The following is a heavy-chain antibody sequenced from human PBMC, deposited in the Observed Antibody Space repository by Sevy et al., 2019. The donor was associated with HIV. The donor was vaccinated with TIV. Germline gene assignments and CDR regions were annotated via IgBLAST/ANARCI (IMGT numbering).Heavy chain of an antibody. J-gene: IGHJ5*02. V-gene: IGHV4-30-4*02. D-gene: IGHD3-10*01. CDR3: ARASMVRGVIITSREGWFDP. Sequence: SETLPLTCTVSGGSISSGDYYWSWIRQPPGKGLEWIGYIYYSGSTYYNPSLKSRVTISVDTSKNQFSLKLSSVTAADTAVYYCARASMVRGVIITSREGWFDPWGQGTLVTVSS. CDR1: GGSISSGDYY. CDR2: IYYSGST.